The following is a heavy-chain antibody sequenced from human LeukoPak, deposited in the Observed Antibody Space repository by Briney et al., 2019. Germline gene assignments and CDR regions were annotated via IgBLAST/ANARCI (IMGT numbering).Heavy chain of an antibody. J-gene: IGHJ4*02. D-gene: IGHD1-14*01. CDR3: ARGVEPLAANTLAY. V-gene: IGHV3-53*01. CDR1: GFTVITND. Sequence: GGSLRLSCAASGFTVITNDMTWVRQAPGKGLEWFSVLYSDGNTKYADSVQGRFTISRDNSKNTLYLEMNSLSPDDTAVYYCARGVEPLAANTLAYWGQGTLVTVSS. CDR2: LYSDGNT.